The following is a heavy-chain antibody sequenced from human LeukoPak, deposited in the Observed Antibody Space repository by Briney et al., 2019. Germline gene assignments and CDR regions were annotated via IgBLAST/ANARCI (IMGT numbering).Heavy chain of an antibody. D-gene: IGHD6-19*01. CDR1: GYTFTTYY. J-gene: IGHJ4*02. V-gene: IGHV1-46*01. CDR3: ARRDSSGWNYFDY. Sequence: ASVKVSCKASGYTFTTYYIYWVRQAPGHGLEWMGMINPSGGTTSYAQNFQGRVTMTRDTSTSTVYMELSSLRSEDTAVYYCARRDSSGWNYFDYWGQGTLVTVSS. CDR2: INPSGGTT.